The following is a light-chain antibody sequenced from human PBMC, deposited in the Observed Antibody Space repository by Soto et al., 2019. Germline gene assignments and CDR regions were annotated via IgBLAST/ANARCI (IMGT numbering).Light chain of an antibody. Sequence: EVVMTQSPFTLSVSPLQRASLSFMSGESVSRNLAWYQQKPGQAPRLLIYDASTRATSIPDRFSGGGSGTEFTLTISSLQSEDFVVYYCQHYKSWPPITFGQATRLEI. CDR1: ESVSRN. CDR3: QHYKSWPPIT. V-gene: IGKV3-15*01. J-gene: IGKJ5*01. CDR2: DAS.